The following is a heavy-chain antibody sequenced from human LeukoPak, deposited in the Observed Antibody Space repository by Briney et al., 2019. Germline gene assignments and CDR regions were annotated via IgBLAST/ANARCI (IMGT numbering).Heavy chain of an antibody. J-gene: IGHJ5*02. V-gene: IGHV4-38-2*01. CDR3: ARQELLWFGELMGGFDP. Sequence: PSETLSLTCAVSGYSISSGYYWGWIRQPPGKGLEWIGSIYHSGSTYYNPSLKSRVTISVDTSKNQFSLKLSSVTAADTAVYYCARQELLWFGELMGGFDPWGQGTLVTVSS. CDR1: GYSISSGYY. CDR2: IYHSGST. D-gene: IGHD3-10*01.